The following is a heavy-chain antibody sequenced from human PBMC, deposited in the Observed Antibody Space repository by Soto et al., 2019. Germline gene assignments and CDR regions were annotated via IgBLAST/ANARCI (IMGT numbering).Heavy chain of an antibody. Sequence: KTSETLSLTCAVSGGSISSGGYSWSWIRQPPGKGLEWIGYIYHSGSTYYNPSLKSRVTISVDRSKNQFSLKLSSVTAADTAVYYCASTQYGGKSSGAFDIWGQGTMVTVSS. CDR1: GGSISSGGYS. CDR2: IYHSGST. J-gene: IGHJ3*02. CDR3: ASTQYGGKSSGAFDI. V-gene: IGHV4-30-2*01. D-gene: IGHD2-15*01.